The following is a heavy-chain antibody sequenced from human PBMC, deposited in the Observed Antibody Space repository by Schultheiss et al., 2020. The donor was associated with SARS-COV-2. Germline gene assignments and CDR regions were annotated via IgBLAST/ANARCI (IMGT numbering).Heavy chain of an antibody. CDR3: AKAGGGSRSY. Sequence: GGSLRLSCAASGFTFSSYSMNWVRQAPGKGLEWVSVIYSGGSTYYADSVKGRFTISRHNSKNTLYLQMNSLRAEDTAVYYCAKAGGGSRSYWGQGTLVTVSS. D-gene: IGHD2-2*01. CDR1: GFTFSSYS. V-gene: IGHV3-53*01. J-gene: IGHJ4*02. CDR2: IYSGGST.